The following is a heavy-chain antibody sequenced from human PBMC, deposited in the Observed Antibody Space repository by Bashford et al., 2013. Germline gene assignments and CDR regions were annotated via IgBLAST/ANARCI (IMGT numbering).Heavy chain of an antibody. J-gene: IGHJ4*02. CDR1: GYTFTGDY. Sequence: VASVKVSCKASGYTFTGDYIHWVRQAPGQGLEWMGWINPNSGGTNYAQKFQGRVTMTRDTSISTAYMELSRLRSDDTAVYYXARGAPMSASFDYVGPGNPGHRL. CDR2: INPNSGGT. CDR3: ARGAPMSASFDY. V-gene: IGHV1-2*02.